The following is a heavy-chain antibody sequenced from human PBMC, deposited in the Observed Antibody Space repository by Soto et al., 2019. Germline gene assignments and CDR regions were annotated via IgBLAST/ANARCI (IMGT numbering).Heavy chain of an antibody. CDR2: ISGSGGST. CDR1: GFTFSSYA. CDR3: AKDVRFGEFSYYFDY. V-gene: IGHV3-23*01. Sequence: GGSLRLSCAASGFTFSSYAMSWVRQAPGKGLEWVSAISGSGGSTYYADSVKGRFTISRDNSKNTLYLQMNSLRAEDTAVYYCAKDVRFGEFSYYFDYWGQGTLVTVSS. J-gene: IGHJ4*02. D-gene: IGHD3-10*01.